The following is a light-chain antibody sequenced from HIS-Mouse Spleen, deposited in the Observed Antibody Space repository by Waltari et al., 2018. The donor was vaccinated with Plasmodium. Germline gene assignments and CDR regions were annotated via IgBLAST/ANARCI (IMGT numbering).Light chain of an antibody. CDR3: YSTDSSGNHRV. J-gene: IGLJ3*02. V-gene: IGLV3-10*01. CDR1: ALPKKY. CDR2: EDS. Sequence: SYELTQPPSVSVSPGQTARITCSGDALPKKYAYWYQQKSGQAPVLVIYEDSKRPAGIPGRFSGASSWTMATVTISGAQVEDEADYYGYSTDSSGNHRVFGGGTKLTVL.